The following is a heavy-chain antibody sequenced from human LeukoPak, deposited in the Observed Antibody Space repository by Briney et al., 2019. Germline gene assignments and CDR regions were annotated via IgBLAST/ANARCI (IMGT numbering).Heavy chain of an antibody. Sequence: GGSLRLSCVASGFTIDRTTMSWVRQAPGKGLEWVANMKEDGSDIYYVDSVRGRFTISRDNAKKSVYLQMNSLRAEDTGVYYCARGGRSYFDFWGQGSLVSVSS. CDR1: GFTIDRTT. J-gene: IGHJ4*02. V-gene: IGHV3-7*01. CDR2: MKEDGSDI. CDR3: ARGGRSYFDF. D-gene: IGHD3-10*01.